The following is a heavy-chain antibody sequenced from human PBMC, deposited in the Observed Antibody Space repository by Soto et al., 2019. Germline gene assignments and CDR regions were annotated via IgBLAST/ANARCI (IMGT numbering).Heavy chain of an antibody. CDR3: ARGYYTSWYWFDR. CDR2: IYYSGST. D-gene: IGHD6-13*01. J-gene: IGHJ2*01. Sequence: QVQLQESGPGLVKPSETLSLTCTVSVSGGSVSTGVHYWSWIRQPPGKGLEWIGYIYYSGSTYYTPSLKSRVTISVDTSKNQFSLKLTSVTAADTAVYYCARGYYTSWYWFDRWGRGTLVTVSS. CDR1: GGSVSTGVHY. V-gene: IGHV4-61*08.